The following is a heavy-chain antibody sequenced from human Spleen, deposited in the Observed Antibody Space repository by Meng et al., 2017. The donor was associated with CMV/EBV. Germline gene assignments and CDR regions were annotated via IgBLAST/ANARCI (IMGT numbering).Heavy chain of an antibody. CDR2: ISSSGSTI. V-gene: IGHV3-48*03. Sequence: GGSLRLSCAASGFTFSSYEMNWVRQAPGKGLEWVSYISSSGSTIYYADSVKGRFTISRDNAKNSLYLQMNSLRAEDTAVYYCAPGEGYSGSPPDWGQGTLVTVSS. J-gene: IGHJ4*02. D-gene: IGHD1-26*01. CDR3: APGEGYSGSPPD. CDR1: GFTFSSYE.